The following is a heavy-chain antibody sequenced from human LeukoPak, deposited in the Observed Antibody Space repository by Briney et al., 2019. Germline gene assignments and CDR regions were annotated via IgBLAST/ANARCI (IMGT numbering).Heavy chain of an antibody. CDR2: ICAGVGST. Sequence: GGSLRLSSAAPVVTFSSYAMTWVREALGEGLEWVSSICAGVGSTYYADSVKGRFTISRDNSKNTLNLQMNSLRAEDTAIYYCAKGHDHGSGSYWVWGQGTLVTVSS. J-gene: IGHJ4*02. D-gene: IGHD3-10*01. CDR3: AKGHDHGSGSYWV. V-gene: IGHV3-23*01. CDR1: VVTFSSYA.